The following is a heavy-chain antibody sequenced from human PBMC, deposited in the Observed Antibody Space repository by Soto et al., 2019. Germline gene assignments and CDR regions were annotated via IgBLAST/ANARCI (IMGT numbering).Heavy chain of an antibody. J-gene: IGHJ6*02. Sequence: QVQLVESGGGVVQPGRSLRLSCAASGFTFSSYAMHWVRQAPGKGLEWVAVIPYDGSNKYYADSVKGRFTISRDNSKNTLYLQMNSLRAEDTAVYYCAREGYSSGYYYGMDVWGQGTTVTVSS. V-gene: IGHV3-30-3*01. CDR3: AREGYSSGYYYGMDV. CDR1: GFTFSSYA. CDR2: IPYDGSNK. D-gene: IGHD6-25*01.